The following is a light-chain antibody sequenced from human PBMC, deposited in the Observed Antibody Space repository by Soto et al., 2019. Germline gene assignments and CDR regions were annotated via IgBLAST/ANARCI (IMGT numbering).Light chain of an antibody. CDR1: QSISSY. V-gene: IGKV1-39*01. CDR2: AAS. CDR3: QQSYSTAVT. Sequence: DLQMTQSPSSLSASVGDRVTITCRASQSISSYLNWYQQKPGKAPKLLIYAASSLQSGVPSRFSGSGSGTDFTLTISSLQPEDFATYYCQQSYSTAVTFGGGTKVEIK. J-gene: IGKJ4*01.